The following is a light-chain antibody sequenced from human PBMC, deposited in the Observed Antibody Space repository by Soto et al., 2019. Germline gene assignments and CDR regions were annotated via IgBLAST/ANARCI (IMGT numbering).Light chain of an antibody. CDR2: DVS. V-gene: IGLV2-14*01. Sequence: QSVLTQPASVSGSPGQSITISCTGTISDVGGHNHVSWYQQHPGKAPKLMIYDVSNRPSGVSNRFSGSKSGNTASLTISGLQVEDEADYYCNSFRTGSTLVFGGGTKLTVL. J-gene: IGLJ2*01. CDR1: ISDVGGHNH. CDR3: NSFRTGSTLV.